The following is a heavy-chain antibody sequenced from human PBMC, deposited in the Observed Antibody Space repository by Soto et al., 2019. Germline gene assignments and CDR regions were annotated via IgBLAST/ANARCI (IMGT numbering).Heavy chain of an antibody. CDR2: TYYRSKWYN. D-gene: IGHD5-18*01. Sequence: QTLSLPSDIPADSVSSKSTAWNWIRRSPSRGLEWLGKTYYRSKWYNENAEAAKRRTTINPGTPNNQFPRPLNSVTAEDTAVYYCAREGRWGYSYGYYYYSGMDVWGQGTTVTVSS. V-gene: IGHV6-1*01. J-gene: IGHJ6*02. CDR1: ADSVSSKSTA. CDR3: AREGRWGYSYGYYYYSGMDV.